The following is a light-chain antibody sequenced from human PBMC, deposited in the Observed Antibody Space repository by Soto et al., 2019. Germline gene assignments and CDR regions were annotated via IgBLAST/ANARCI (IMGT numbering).Light chain of an antibody. Sequence: QSALTQPASVSGSPGQSITISCTGTSSDVGGYKYVSWYQQHPGKAPKLMIYDVSYRPSGVSNRFSGSKSGNTASLTISGLQAEDEADYYCSSYTSSSSIVFGTGTKLTVL. CDR2: DVS. CDR1: SSDVGGYKY. J-gene: IGLJ1*01. V-gene: IGLV2-14*01. CDR3: SSYTSSSSIV.